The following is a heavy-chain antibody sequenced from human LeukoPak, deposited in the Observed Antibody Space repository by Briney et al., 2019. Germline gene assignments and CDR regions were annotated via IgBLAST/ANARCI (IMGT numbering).Heavy chain of an antibody. D-gene: IGHD3-22*01. CDR3: AREPGYYDSSGFSY. CDR1: GYTFSSYA. CDR2: ITGDNGDT. J-gene: IGHJ4*02. Sequence: ASVKVSCKASGYTFSSYAMHWVRQAPGQRLEWMGWITGDNGDTKYSQKFQGRVTITRDTSASTAYMELSSLRSEDTAVYYCAREPGYYDSSGFSYWGQGTLVTVSS. V-gene: IGHV1-3*01.